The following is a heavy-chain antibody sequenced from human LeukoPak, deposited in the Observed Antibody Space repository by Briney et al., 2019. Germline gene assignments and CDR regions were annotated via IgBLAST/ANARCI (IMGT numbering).Heavy chain of an antibody. J-gene: IGHJ3*02. Sequence: SETLSLTCTVSGGSISSYYWSWIRQPPGKGLEWIGYIHYSGSNHYNPSLKSRVTIAVETSKNQFSLKLSSVTAADKAVYYCARSCRILDIVATIRARLGGNGFDIWGQGTMVTVSS. CDR3: ARSCRILDIVATIRARLGGNGFDI. V-gene: IGHV4-59*12. D-gene: IGHD5-12*01. CDR1: GGSISSYY. CDR2: IHYSGSN.